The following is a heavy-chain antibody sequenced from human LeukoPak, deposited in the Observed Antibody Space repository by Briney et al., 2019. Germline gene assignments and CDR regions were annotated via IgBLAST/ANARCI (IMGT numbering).Heavy chain of an antibody. D-gene: IGHD6-13*01. CDR1: GFTFDNHA. CDR2: ISWNSGNI. V-gene: IGHV3-9*01. J-gene: IGHJ4*02. Sequence: GGSLRLSCAASGFTFDNHAMHWVRQAPGKGLEWVSGISWNSGNIGYADSVKGRFTISRDNAKNSLYLQMNSLGAEDTALYYCARSSNCVDYWGQGTLVTVSS. CDR3: ARSSNCVDY.